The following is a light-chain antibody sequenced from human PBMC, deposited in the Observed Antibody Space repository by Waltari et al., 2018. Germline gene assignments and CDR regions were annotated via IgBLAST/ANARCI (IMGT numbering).Light chain of an antibody. J-gene: IGKJ4*01. CDR2: AAS. CDR1: RDIRSY. Sequence: DIQLTQSPSFLSASVGDRVTFTCRASRDIRSYLAWYQQKSGKAPKLLIFAASTLQSGVPSRFSGSGSGTELTLTISNLQPEDVATYYCQQPPGTFGGGTKVEIK. CDR3: QQPPGT. V-gene: IGKV1-9*01.